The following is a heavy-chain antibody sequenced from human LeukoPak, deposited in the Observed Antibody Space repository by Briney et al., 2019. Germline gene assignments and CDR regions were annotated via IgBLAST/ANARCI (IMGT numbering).Heavy chain of an antibody. J-gene: IGHJ6*03. Sequence: SETLSLTCTVSGGSISSSSYYWGWIRQPPGKGLEWIGSIYYSGSTYYNPSLKSRATISVDTSKNQFSLKLSSVTAADTAVYYCARREGGYRSYYYYMDVWGKGTTVTVSS. CDR1: GGSISSSSYY. CDR2: IYYSGST. V-gene: IGHV4-39*01. D-gene: IGHD5-12*01. CDR3: ARREGGYRSYYYYMDV.